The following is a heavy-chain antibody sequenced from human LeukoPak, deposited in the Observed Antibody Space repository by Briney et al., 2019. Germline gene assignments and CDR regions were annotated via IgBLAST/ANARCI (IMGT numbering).Heavy chain of an antibody. J-gene: IGHJ4*02. CDR2: ISGSGGST. CDR1: GFTFSSCA. Sequence: GGSLRLSCAASGFTFSSCAMSWVRQAPGKGLEWVSSISGSGGSTFYADSVKGRFTISRDNSKNTLYLQMNSLRADDTAVYYCARGYCSSTTCYSRFEFWGQGTLVTVSS. V-gene: IGHV3-23*01. D-gene: IGHD2-2*02. CDR3: ARGYCSSTTCYSRFEF.